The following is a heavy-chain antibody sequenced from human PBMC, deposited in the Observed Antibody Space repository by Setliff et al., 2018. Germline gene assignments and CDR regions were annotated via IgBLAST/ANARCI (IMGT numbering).Heavy chain of an antibody. CDR2: ISRSSNYI. CDR3: ARGVPFDY. J-gene: IGHJ4*02. D-gene: IGHD3-10*01. V-gene: IGHV3-21*01. Sequence: GGSLRLSCAASGFSFSSYIINWVRQAPGKGLEWVSSISRSSNYISYADSVKGRFTISRDNAKNSLYLQMNSLRAEDTALYYCARGVPFDYWGQGTLVTVSS. CDR1: GFSFSSYI.